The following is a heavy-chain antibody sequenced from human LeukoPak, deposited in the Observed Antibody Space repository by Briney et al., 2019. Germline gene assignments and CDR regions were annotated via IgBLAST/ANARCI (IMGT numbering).Heavy chain of an antibody. CDR1: GFTLSSYW. D-gene: IGHD5-12*01. CDR3: ARDLLVATGPDY. Sequence: GGSLRLSCAASGFTLSSYWMHWVRHAPGKGLVWVSRINNDGSTTNYADSVKGRFTISRDNAKNTLYLQMNSLRVEDTAVYYCARDLLVATGPDYWGQGTLVTVSS. V-gene: IGHV3-74*01. CDR2: INNDGSTT. J-gene: IGHJ4*02.